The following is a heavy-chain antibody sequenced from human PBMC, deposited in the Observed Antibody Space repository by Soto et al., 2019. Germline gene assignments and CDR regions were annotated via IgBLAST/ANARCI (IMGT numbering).Heavy chain of an antibody. CDR1: GGSISSSSYY. Sequence: QLQLQESGPGLVKPSETLSLTCTVSGGSISSSSYYWGWIRQPPGKGLEWIGSIYYSGSTYYNPSLKSRVTISVDTSKNQFSLKMGSVPAVDTAVYYCARRGRGGDWGQGTLVTVSS. D-gene: IGHD3-16*01. CDR3: ARRGRGGD. J-gene: IGHJ4*02. V-gene: IGHV4-39*01. CDR2: IYYSGST.